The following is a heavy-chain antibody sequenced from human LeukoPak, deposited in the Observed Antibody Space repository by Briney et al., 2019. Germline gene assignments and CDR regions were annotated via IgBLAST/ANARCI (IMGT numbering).Heavy chain of an antibody. V-gene: IGHV4-39*01. D-gene: IGHD5-18*01. Sequence: PSETLSLTCTVSGGSISSSSYYWGWFRQPPGKGLEWIGSIYYSGSTYYNPSLKSRVTISVDTSKNQFSLKLSSVTAADTAVYYCARIGYSYGPYFDYWGQGTLVTVSS. CDR2: IYYSGST. CDR1: GGSISSSSYY. CDR3: ARIGYSYGPYFDY. J-gene: IGHJ4*02.